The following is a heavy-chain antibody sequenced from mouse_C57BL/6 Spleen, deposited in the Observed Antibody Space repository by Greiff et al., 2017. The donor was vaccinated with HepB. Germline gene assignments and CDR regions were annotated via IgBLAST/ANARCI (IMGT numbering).Heavy chain of an antibody. CDR1: GYTFTDYY. Sequence: EVQLQQSGPELVKPGASVKISCKASGYTFTDYYMNWVKQSHGKSLEWIGDINPNNGGTSYNQKFKGKATLTVDKSSSTAYMELRSLTSEDSAVYYCARKGPYYSNYVFAYWGQGTLVTVSA. D-gene: IGHD2-5*01. J-gene: IGHJ3*01. CDR3: ARKGPYYSNYVFAY. CDR2: INPNNGGT. V-gene: IGHV1-26*01.